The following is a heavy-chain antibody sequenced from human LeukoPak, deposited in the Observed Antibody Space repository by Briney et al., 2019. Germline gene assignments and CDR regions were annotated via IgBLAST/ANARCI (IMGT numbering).Heavy chain of an antibody. V-gene: IGHV4-31*03. Sequence: SETLSLTCTVSGGSISSGGYYWSWIRQHPGKGLEWIGYIYYSGSTYYNPSLKSRVTISVDTSKNQFSLKLSSVTAADTAVYYCARAWVSWGPAAMSWGNNWFDPWGQGTLVTVS. CDR3: ARAWVSWGPAAMSWGNNWFDP. D-gene: IGHD2-2*01. CDR1: GGSISSGGYY. J-gene: IGHJ5*02. CDR2: IYYSGST.